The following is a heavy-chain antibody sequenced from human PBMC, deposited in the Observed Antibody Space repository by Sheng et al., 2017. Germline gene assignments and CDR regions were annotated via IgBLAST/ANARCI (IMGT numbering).Heavy chain of an antibody. CDR2: ISYDGSNK. CDR3: ARGYGDYDY. V-gene: IGHV3-30*01. D-gene: IGHD4-17*01. J-gene: IGHJ4*02. Sequence: QVQLVESGGGVVQPGRSLRLSCAASGFTFSSYAMHWVRQAPGKGLEWVAVISYDGSNKYYADSVKGRFTISRDNSKNTLYLQMNSLRAEDTAVYYCARGYGDYDYWGQGTLVTVSS. CDR1: GFTFSSYA.